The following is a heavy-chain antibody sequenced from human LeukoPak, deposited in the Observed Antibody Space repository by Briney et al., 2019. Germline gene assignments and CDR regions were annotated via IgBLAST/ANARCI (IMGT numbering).Heavy chain of an antibody. CDR3: ARDSSGPFAYYYYYMDV. V-gene: IGHV3-21*01. Sequence: SGGSLRLSCAASGFTFSSYSMNWVRQAPGKGREWVSSISTSGRYIYYADSVKGRFTISRDNAKNSLYLQMNSLRAEDTAVYYCARDSSGPFAYYYYYMDVWGKGTTVTVSS. D-gene: IGHD6-19*01. J-gene: IGHJ6*03. CDR1: GFTFSSYS. CDR2: ISTSGRYI.